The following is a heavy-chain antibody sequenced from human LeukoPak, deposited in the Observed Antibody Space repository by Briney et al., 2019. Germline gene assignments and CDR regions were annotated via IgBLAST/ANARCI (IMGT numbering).Heavy chain of an antibody. CDR1: GGSISSYY. Sequence: PSETLSLTCTVSGGSISSYYWSWIRQPPGKGLEWIGYIYYSGSTNYNPSLKSRVTISVDASKNQFSPKLSSVTAADTAVYYCARLYSYGSILRYYFDYWGQGTLVTVSS. J-gene: IGHJ4*02. V-gene: IGHV4-59*08. CDR2: IYYSGST. D-gene: IGHD5-18*01. CDR3: ARLYSYGSILRYYFDY.